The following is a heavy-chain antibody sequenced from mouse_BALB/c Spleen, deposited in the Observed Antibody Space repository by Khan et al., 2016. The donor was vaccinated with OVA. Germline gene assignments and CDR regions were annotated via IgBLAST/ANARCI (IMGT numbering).Heavy chain of an antibody. Sequence: VRLQQSGTVLARPGASVKMSCKASGYSFTSYWMHWVKKRPGLGLEWIGAIYPGISDTKYNQKFKGKAKLTAVTSASTAYMELSSLTNDDSAVDSCTRSYDSDYFDYWGQGTLLTVSS. J-gene: IGHJ2*01. CDR3: TRSYDSDYFDY. CDR2: IYPGISDT. V-gene: IGHV1-5*01. CDR1: GYSFTSYW. D-gene: IGHD2-4*01.